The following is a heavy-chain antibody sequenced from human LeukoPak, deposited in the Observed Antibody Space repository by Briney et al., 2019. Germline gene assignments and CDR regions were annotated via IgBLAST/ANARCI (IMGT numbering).Heavy chain of an antibody. J-gene: IGHJ4*02. CDR2: ISWNSGSI. CDR3: AKEVYSYGSGGFDY. Sequence: QAGGSLRLSCAASGFIFDDYAMHWVRQAPGKGLKWVSGISWNSGSIGYADSVKGRFTISRDNAKNSLYLQMNSLRAEDTALYYCAKEVYSYGSGGFDYWGQGTLVTVSS. V-gene: IGHV3-9*01. D-gene: IGHD5-18*01. CDR1: GFIFDDYA.